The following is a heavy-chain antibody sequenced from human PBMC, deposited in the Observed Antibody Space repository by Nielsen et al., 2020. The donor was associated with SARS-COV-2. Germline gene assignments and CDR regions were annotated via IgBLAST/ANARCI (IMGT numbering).Heavy chain of an antibody. Sequence: GESLKISCAASGFTFSAYAMNWVRQAPGKGLEWVSGITNAAVATYYADSVKGRFTISRDNAKNSLYLQMNSLRAEDTAVYYCASGSYYWFDPWGQGTLVTVSS. CDR2: ITNAAVAT. CDR1: GFTFSAYA. D-gene: IGHD1-26*01. J-gene: IGHJ5*02. V-gene: IGHV3-23*01. CDR3: ASGSYYWFDP.